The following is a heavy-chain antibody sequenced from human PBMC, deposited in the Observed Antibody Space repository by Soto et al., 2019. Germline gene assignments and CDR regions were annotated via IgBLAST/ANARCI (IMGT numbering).Heavy chain of an antibody. CDR3: ARDDRERLSPYCYYGMDV. CDR1: GGTFSSYA. CDR2: IIPIFGTA. Sequence: QVQLVQCGAEVKKPGSSVKVSCKASGGTFSSYAISWVRQAPGEGLEWMGGIIPIFGTANYGQKFQGRVTITADKSTSTAYMELSSLRSEDTAVYYCARDDRERLSPYCYYGMDVWGQGPTVTVSS. V-gene: IGHV1-69*06. J-gene: IGHJ6*02.